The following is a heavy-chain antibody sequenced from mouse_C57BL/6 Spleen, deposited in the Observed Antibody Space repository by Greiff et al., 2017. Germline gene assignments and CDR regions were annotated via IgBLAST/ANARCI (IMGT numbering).Heavy chain of an antibody. J-gene: IGHJ4*01. CDR3: ARPRYYGSSYLLAMDY. Sequence: EVKLMASGGGLVKPGGSLKLSCAASGFTFSDYGMHWVRQAPEKGLEWVAYISSGSSTIYYADTVKGRFTISRDNAKNTLFLQMTSLRSEDTAMYYCARPRYYGSSYLLAMDYWGQGTSVTVSS. CDR1: GFTFSDYG. V-gene: IGHV5-17*01. CDR2: ISSGSSTI. D-gene: IGHD1-1*01.